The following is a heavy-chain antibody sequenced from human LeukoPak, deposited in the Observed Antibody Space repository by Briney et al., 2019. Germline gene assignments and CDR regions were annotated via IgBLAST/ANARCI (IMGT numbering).Heavy chain of an antibody. V-gene: IGHV3-23*01. J-gene: IGHJ4*02. CDR1: TSTFSSYG. CDR2: ISDSGGST. CDR3: AQARRACTSSSCYYRFDY. Sequence: GGSMRLSCAAATSTFSSYGMNWVRQAPRKGREWVSSISDSGGSTFYADFGKGRFTVSRDESKNTMYLQMNSLRGEDTAVYYCAQARRACTSSSCYYRFDYWGQGTLVTVSS. D-gene: IGHD2-2*01.